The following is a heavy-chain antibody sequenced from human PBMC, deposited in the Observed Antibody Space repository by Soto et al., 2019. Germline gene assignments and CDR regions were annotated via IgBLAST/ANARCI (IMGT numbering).Heavy chain of an antibody. Sequence: EVQLVESGGGLVQPGGSLRLSCAASGFTFSSYSMNWVRQAPGKGLEWVSYISSSSSTIYYADSVKGRFTISRDYAKNSLYLQMNSLRAEDTAVYYCARDGYYDISYYYYYMDVWGKGTTVTVSS. CDR3: ARDGYYDISYYYYYMDV. CDR2: ISSSSSTI. CDR1: GFTFSSYS. D-gene: IGHD3-9*01. V-gene: IGHV3-48*01. J-gene: IGHJ6*03.